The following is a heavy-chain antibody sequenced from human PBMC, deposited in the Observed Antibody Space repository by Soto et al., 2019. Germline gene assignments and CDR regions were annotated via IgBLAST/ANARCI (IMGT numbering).Heavy chain of an antibody. D-gene: IGHD3-10*01. V-gene: IGHV4-34*01. Sequence: SETLSLTCAVYGGSFSGYYWNWIRQSPGRGLEWIGEINHSGTTNYNPSLKSRVTISLDTSKNQFSLKRSSVPAADTAIYSCASSTAGGSETYCNYWFDPWGQGTLVTVSS. CDR3: ASSTAGGSETYCNYWFDP. CDR1: GGSFSGYY. CDR2: INHSGTT. J-gene: IGHJ5*02.